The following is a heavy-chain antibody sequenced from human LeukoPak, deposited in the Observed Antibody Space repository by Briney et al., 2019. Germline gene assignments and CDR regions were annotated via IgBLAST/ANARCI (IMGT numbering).Heavy chain of an antibody. CDR2: ISGSGGST. CDR3: AKDPQGGSGSYYPHYFDY. CDR1: GFTFSSYA. J-gene: IGHJ4*02. D-gene: IGHD3-10*01. V-gene: IGHV3-23*01. Sequence: GGSLRLSCAASGFTFSSYAMSWVRQAPGKGLEWVSAISGSGGSTYYADSVKGRFTISRDNSKNTLYLQMNSLRAEDTAVYYCAKDPQGGSGSYYPHYFDYWGQGTLVTVSS.